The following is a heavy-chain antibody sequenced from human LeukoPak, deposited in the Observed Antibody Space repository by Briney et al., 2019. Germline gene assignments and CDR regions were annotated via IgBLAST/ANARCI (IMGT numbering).Heavy chain of an antibody. CDR1: GGSISSSSYH. J-gene: IGHJ4*02. V-gene: IGHV4-39*01. CDR3: ARHADGGVFDY. D-gene: IGHD2-8*02. CDR2: IYYSGST. Sequence: TSETLSLTCTVSGGSISSSSYHWGWIRQPPGKGLEWIGSIYYSGSTYYNPSLKSRVTISVDTSKNQFSLKLSSVTAADTAVYYCARHADGGVFDYWGQGTLVTVSS.